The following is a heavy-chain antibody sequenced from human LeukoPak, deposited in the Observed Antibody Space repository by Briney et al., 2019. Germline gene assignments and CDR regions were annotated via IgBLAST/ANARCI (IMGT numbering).Heavy chain of an antibody. D-gene: IGHD5-18*01. J-gene: IGHJ6*03. CDR3: ARDGVRAGIQLWLTGYYYYMDV. CDR1: GLPFRSFG. V-gene: IGHV3-21*01. CDR2: IISISTYI. Sequence: GGSLGLSCAASGLPFRSFGMHWFRQAPGKGLGGVPSIISISTYIYYADSVKGRFTISRDNAKNSLYLQMNSLRAEDTAVYYCARDGVRAGIQLWLTGYYYYMDVWGKGTTVTI.